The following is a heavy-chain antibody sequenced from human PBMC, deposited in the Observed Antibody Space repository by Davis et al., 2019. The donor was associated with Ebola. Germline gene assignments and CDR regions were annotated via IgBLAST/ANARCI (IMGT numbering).Heavy chain of an antibody. V-gene: IGHV3-33*08. CDR2: IWYDGSNK. Sequence: GESLKISCAASGFTFSSYGMHWVRQAPGKGLEWVAVIWYDGSNKYYADSVKGRFTISRDNSKNTLYLQMNSLRAEDTALYYCSRGGAVKFDYWGQGTLVTVSS. J-gene: IGHJ4*02. CDR1: GFTFSSYG. D-gene: IGHD4-17*01. CDR3: SRGGAVKFDY.